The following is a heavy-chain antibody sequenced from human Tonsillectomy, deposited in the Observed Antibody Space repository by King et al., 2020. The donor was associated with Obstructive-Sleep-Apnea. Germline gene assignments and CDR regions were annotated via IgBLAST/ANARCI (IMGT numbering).Heavy chain of an antibody. V-gene: IGHV4-34*01. D-gene: IGHD2-2*01. CDR1: GGSFSGYY. J-gene: IGHJ3*02. Sequence: HVQLQQWGAGLLKPSETLSLTCAVYGGSFSGYYWSWIRQPPGKGLEWIGELHHSGITNYNPSPQSRVTLSVDTSKNQFSLKLISVPAAETAVYYCARVLNILVVPAARSGLGAFDIWGQGTMVTVSS. CDR2: LHHSGIT. CDR3: ARVLNILVVPAARSGLGAFDI.